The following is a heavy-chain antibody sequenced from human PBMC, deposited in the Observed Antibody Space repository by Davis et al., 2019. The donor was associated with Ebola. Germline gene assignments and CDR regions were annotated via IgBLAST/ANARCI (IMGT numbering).Heavy chain of an antibody. CDR1: GFTFSSYD. V-gene: IGHV3-13*01. CDR3: ARSRGRLTDPYYYYGMDV. J-gene: IGHJ6*02. D-gene: IGHD4-11*01. Sequence: PGGSLRLSCAASGFTFSSYDMHWVRQATGKGLEWVSAIGTAGDTYYPGSVKGRFTISRENAKNSLYLQMNSLRAGDTAVYYCARSRGRLTDPYYYYGMDVWGQGTTVTVSS. CDR2: IGTAGDT.